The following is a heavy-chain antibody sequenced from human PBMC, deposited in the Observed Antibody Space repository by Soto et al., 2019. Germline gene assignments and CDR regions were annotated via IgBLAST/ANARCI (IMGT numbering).Heavy chain of an antibody. CDR3: ARGREIFGAVTPFEY. V-gene: IGHV4-34*01. J-gene: IGHJ4*02. CDR2: INHTGST. Sequence: PSETLSLTCAVYGAPFSGYYWTWIRQPPGKELEWIGEINHTGSTKYNPSLKSRVTISLDTSKNQFSLSLRSVTAADTAVYYCARGREIFGAVTPFEYWGQGTQVTV. D-gene: IGHD3-3*01. CDR1: GAPFSGYY.